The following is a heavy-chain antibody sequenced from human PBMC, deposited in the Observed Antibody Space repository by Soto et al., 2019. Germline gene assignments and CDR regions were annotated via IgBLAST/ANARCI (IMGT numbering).Heavy chain of an antibody. V-gene: IGHV5-51*01. Sequence: GESLKISCKGSGYSFSSQWIDWVRQIPGRGLEWMGIIYPGDSDTIYSPSFQGQVTFSVDKSISTAYLQWSSLKASDTAMYYCATPGFCSGGSCSNGPDYWGQGTLVTVSS. D-gene: IGHD2-15*01. CDR3: ATPGFCSGGSCSNGPDY. CDR2: IYPGDSDT. J-gene: IGHJ4*02. CDR1: GYSFSSQW.